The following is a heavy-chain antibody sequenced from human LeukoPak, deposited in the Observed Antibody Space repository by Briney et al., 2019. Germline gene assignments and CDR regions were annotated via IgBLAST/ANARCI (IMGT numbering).Heavy chain of an antibody. J-gene: IGHJ5*02. V-gene: IGHV1-46*01. CDR2: INPSGGST. Sequence: GASVKVSCTASGYTFTSYYMHWVRQAPGQGLEWMGIINPSGGSTSYAHKFQGRVTMTRDTSTTAVYMELSSLRSEGTAVYYWARKTRLRYLDSSPDFDWFDTWGQGTLVTVSS. D-gene: IGHD3-9*01. CDR1: GYTFTSYY. CDR3: ARKTRLRYLDSSPDFDWFDT.